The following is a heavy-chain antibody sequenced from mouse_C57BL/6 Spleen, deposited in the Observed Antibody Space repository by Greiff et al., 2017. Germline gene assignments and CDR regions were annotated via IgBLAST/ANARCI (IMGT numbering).Heavy chain of an antibody. CDR1: GYTFTSYW. V-gene: IGHV1-69*01. CDR3: AKLGARDH. Sequence: QGQLQQPGAELVMPGASVKLSCKASGYTFTSYWMHWVKQRPGQGLEWIGEIDPSDSYTNYNQKFKGKSTLTVDKSSSTAYMQLSSLTSEDSAVYYCAKLGARDHWCEGTSGLGSS. CDR2: IDPSDSYT. D-gene: IGHD4-1*01. J-gene: IGHJ4*01.